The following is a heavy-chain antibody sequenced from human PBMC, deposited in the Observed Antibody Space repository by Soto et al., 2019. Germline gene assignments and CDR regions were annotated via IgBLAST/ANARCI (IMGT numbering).Heavy chain of an antibody. CDR3: ARDPFRASITIFGVVDRMDV. CDR1: GFTVSSNY. D-gene: IGHD3-3*01. CDR2: IYSGGST. V-gene: IGHV3-53*01. J-gene: IGHJ6*04. Sequence: RGSLRLSCAVSGFTVSSNYMSWGRQAPGKGLEWVSVIYSGGSTYYADSVKGRFTISRHNSKNTLYLQMNSLRAEDTAVYYCARDPFRASITIFGVVDRMDVWGKGTTVTVSS.